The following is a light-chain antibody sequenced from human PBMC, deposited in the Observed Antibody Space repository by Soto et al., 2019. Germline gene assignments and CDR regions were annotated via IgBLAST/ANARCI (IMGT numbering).Light chain of an antibody. CDR2: SSN. Sequence: QSVLTQPPSASGTPGQRVTISCSGSSSNIGSYTINWYQQLPGTAPKLLIYSSNQRPSGVPDRFSGSKSGTSASLAISGLQSEDEADYYCAAWDDSLIGVAFGGGTKLTVL. V-gene: IGLV1-44*01. CDR1: SSNIGSYT. J-gene: IGLJ2*01. CDR3: AAWDDSLIGVA.